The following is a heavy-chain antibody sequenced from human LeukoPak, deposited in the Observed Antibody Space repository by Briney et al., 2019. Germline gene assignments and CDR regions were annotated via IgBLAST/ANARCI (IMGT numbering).Heavy chain of an antibody. J-gene: IGHJ6*03. D-gene: IGHD3-22*01. Sequence: RGESLKISCKGSGYKFTSYWIGWVRQMPGKGLEWMGIIYPGDSDTRYSPSFQGQVTISADKSISTAYLQWSSLKASDTAMYYCARHLGSSSGYQTLGYYYYYMDVWGKGTTVTVSS. V-gene: IGHV5-51*01. CDR1: GYKFTSYW. CDR2: IYPGDSDT. CDR3: ARHLGSSSGYQTLGYYYYYMDV.